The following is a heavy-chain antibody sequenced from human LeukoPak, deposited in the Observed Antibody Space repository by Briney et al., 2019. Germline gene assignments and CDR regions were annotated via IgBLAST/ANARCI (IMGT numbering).Heavy chain of an antibody. CDR1: GFTFSGSA. Sequence: GGSLRLSCAASGFTFSGSAMHWVRQASGKGLEWVGRIRSKANSYATVYAASVKGRFTISRDNAKNSLYLQMNSLRAEDTAVYYCARGSSNIAARNNCFDPWGQGTLVTVSS. CDR3: ARGSSNIAARNNCFDP. D-gene: IGHD6-6*01. V-gene: IGHV3-73*01. J-gene: IGHJ5*02. CDR2: IRSKANSYAT.